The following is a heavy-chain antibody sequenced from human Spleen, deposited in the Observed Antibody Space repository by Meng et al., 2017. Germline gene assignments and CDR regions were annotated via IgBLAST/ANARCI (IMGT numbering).Heavy chain of an antibody. D-gene: IGHD3-3*01. V-gene: IGHV2-5*02. J-gene: IGHJ4*02. CDR3: THATIFGVAVPPYYFDS. Sequence: SGPTLVKPTQTLTLTCTFSGFSLSTSGVGVGWIRQPPGKALEWLALIYWDDDKRYSPSLKSRLTITKDTSKNQVVLTMTNMDPVDTATYYCTHATIFGVAVPPYYFDSWGQGTLVTVSS. CDR1: GFSLSTSGVG. CDR2: IYWDDDK.